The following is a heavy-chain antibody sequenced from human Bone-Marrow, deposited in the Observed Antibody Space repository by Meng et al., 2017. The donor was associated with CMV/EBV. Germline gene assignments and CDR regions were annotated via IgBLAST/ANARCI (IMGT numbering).Heavy chain of an antibody. V-gene: IGHV2-5*01. J-gene: IGHJ5*02. D-gene: IGHD3-3*01. CDR2: IYWNDDK. Sequence: SGPTLVKPTQTLTLTCTFSGFSLSTSGVGVGWIRQPPGKALEWLALIYWNDDKRYSPSLKSRLTITKDTSKNQVALTMTNMDPVDTATYYCAQTPIFGVVIWVNWFDPWGQGTLVTVSS. CDR3: AQTPIFGVVIWVNWFDP. CDR1: GFSLSTSGVG.